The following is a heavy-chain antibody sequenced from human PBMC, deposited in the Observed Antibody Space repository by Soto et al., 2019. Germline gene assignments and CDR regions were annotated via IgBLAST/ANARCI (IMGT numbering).Heavy chain of an antibody. Sequence: EVQLVESGGGLVQPGGSLRLSCAASGFTFSSYWMSWVRQAPGKGLEWVANIKQDGSEKYYVDSVKGRFTISRDNAKNSLYLQMNSLRAEDTAVYYCARAVRDCSSPSCYTPLATGTFFFDYWGQGTLVTVSS. CDR3: ARAVRDCSSPSCYTPLATGTFFFDY. CDR1: GFTFSSYW. D-gene: IGHD2-2*02. J-gene: IGHJ4*02. CDR2: IKQDGSEK. V-gene: IGHV3-7*01.